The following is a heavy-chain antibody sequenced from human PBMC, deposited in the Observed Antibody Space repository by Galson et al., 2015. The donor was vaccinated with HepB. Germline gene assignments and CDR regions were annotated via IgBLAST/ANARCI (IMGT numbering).Heavy chain of an antibody. CDR3: ARDSPRELTMGAFDI. J-gene: IGHJ3*02. CDR2: IIPIFGTA. V-gene: IGHV1-69*13. Sequence: SVKVSCKASGGTFSSYAISWLRQAPGQGLEWMGGIIPIFGTANYAQKFQGRVTITADESTSTAYMELSSLRSEDTAVYYCARDSPRELTMGAFDIWGQGTMVTVSS. CDR1: GGTFSSYA. D-gene: IGHD1-7*01.